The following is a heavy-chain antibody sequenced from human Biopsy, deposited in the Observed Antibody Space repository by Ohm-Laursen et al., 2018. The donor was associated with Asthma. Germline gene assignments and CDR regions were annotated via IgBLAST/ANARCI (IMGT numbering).Heavy chain of an antibody. J-gene: IGHJ6*02. Sequence: SVKVSCKASGYTFSSYQMHWVRQAPGQGLEWLGMIKHISEYAQKFQGRVTMTRDTSTSTVYMELSSLTSEDSAVYYCAREVSTVDYGYYYFAMDVWGQGTTVTVSS. V-gene: IGHV1-46*01. CDR3: AREVSTVDYGYYYFAMDV. D-gene: IGHD4-17*01. CDR1: GYTFSSYQ. CDR2: IKHISE.